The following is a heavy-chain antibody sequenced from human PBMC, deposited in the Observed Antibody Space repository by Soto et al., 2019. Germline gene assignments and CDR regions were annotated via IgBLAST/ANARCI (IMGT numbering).Heavy chain of an antibody. D-gene: IGHD1-26*01. J-gene: IGHJ3*02. CDR1: GFTFSSYA. CDR2: ISGSGGST. Sequence: GGSLRLSCAASGFTFSSYAMSWVRQAPGKGLEWVSAISGSGGSTYYADSVKGRVTISRDNSKNTLYLQMNSLRAEDTAVYYCAKANRGSYYAFDIWGQGTMVTVSS. CDR3: AKANRGSYYAFDI. V-gene: IGHV3-23*01.